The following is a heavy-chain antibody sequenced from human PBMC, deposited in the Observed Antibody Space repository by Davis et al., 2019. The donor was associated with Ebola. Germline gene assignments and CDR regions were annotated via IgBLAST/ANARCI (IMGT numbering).Heavy chain of an antibody. CDR2: IYYSEIT. Sequence: GSLRLSCTVSGGSIISSSSYWGWIRQPPRKGLEWIGSIYYSEITYYNPSLKSRVTISVDTSKNQFSLKLRSVTTADTAVYYCARQGWSGYSLRHWLDPWGRGTLVTVSS. CDR1: GGSIISSSSY. CDR3: ARQGWSGYSLRHWLDP. D-gene: IGHD3-3*01. V-gene: IGHV4-39*01. J-gene: IGHJ5*02.